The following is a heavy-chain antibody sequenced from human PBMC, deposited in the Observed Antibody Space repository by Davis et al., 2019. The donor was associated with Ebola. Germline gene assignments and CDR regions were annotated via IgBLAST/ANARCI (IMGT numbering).Heavy chain of an antibody. CDR2: IYHSGST. CDR3: ARDGDSGSYGGWFDP. CDR1: GGSISSGGYS. D-gene: IGHD1-26*01. Sequence: PSETLSLTCAVSGGSISSGGYSWSWIRQPPGKGLEWIGYIYHSGSTYYNPSLKSRVTISVDTSKNQFSLKLSSVTAADTAVYYCARDGDSGSYGGWFDPWGQGTLVTVSS. J-gene: IGHJ5*02. V-gene: IGHV4-30-2*01.